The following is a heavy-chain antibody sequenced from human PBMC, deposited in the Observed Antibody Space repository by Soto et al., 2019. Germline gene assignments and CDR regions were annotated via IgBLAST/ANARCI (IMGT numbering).Heavy chain of an antibody. CDR2: IYTGGST. CDR3: AKDPHYYDSSGYYDY. J-gene: IGHJ4*02. V-gene: IGHV3-66*03. Sequence: EVQLVESGGGLIQPGGSLRLSCAASGFTVSSNYMSWVRQAPGKGLEWVSVIYTGGSTYYADSVKGRFTISRDNSENTLYLQMNSLRAEDTAVYYCAKDPHYYDSSGYYDYWGQGTLVTVSS. D-gene: IGHD3-22*01. CDR1: GFTVSSNY.